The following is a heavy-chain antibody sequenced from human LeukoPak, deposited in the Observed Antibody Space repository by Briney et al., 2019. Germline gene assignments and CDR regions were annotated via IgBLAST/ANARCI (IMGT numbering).Heavy chain of an antibody. D-gene: IGHD6-19*01. CDR3: AGGYSSGVDY. CDR1: GFTFDDYA. J-gene: IGHJ4*02. Sequence: PGRSLRLSCAASGFTFDDYAMHWVRQAPGKGLGWVSGISWNSGSIGHADSVKGRFTISRDNAKNSLYLQMTRLRAEDTALYYCAGGYSSGVDYWGQGALVTVSS. V-gene: IGHV3-9*01. CDR2: ISWNSGSI.